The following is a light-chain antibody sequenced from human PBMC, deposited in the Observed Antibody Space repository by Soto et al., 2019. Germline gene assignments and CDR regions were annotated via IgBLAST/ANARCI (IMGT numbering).Light chain of an antibody. V-gene: IGKV2-28*01. CDR1: QSLLHSDGKTY. CDR2: LGS. J-gene: IGKJ1*01. Sequence: ILMTQTPLSLSIIPGQTASISCKSSQSLLHSDGKTYFYWYLQKPGQSPQLLIYLGSNRASGVPDRFSGSGSGTDFTLKISRVEAEDVGVYYCMQPLQSWTFGQGTKVDIK. CDR3: MQPLQSWT.